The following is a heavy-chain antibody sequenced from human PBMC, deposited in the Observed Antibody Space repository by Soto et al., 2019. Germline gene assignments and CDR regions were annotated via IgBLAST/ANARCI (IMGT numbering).Heavy chain of an antibody. D-gene: IGHD3-3*01. CDR2: INPGGGSA. V-gene: IGHV1-46*01. CDR1: GYSFTSYY. Sequence: ASVKVSCKASGYSFTSYYMHWVRQAPGQGLEWMGIINPGGGSASYAQKFQGRVTMTRDTSISTAYMELSRLRSDDTAVYYCARASSYDFWSGYPSYYYGMDVWGQGTTVTVSS. J-gene: IGHJ6*02. CDR3: ARASSYDFWSGYPSYYYGMDV.